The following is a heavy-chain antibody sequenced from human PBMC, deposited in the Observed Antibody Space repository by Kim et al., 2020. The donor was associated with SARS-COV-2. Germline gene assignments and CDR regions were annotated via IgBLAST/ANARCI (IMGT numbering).Heavy chain of an antibody. CDR1: GGSFSGYY. Sequence: SETLSLTCAVYGGSFSGYYWSWIRQPPGKGLEWIGEINHSGSTNYNPSLKSRVTISVDTSKNQFSLKLSSVTAADTAVYYCARAVGIVVVPAAKKGANWFDPWGQGTLVTVSS. V-gene: IGHV4-34*01. CDR3: ARAVGIVVVPAAKKGANWFDP. J-gene: IGHJ5*02. D-gene: IGHD2-2*01. CDR2: INHSGST.